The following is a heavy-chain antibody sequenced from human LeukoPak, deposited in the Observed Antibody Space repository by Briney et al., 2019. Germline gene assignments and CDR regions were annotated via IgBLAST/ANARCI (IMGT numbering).Heavy chain of an antibody. V-gene: IGHV3-21*01. CDR1: GFTVITND. CDR2: ISSSSSYI. D-gene: IGHD5-18*01. Sequence: GGSLRLSCAASGFTVITNDMTWVRQAPGKRLEWVSSISSSSSYIYYADSVKGRFTISRDNAKNSLYLQMNSLRAEDTAVYYCARDGLNTAMVLYWGQGTLVTVSS. J-gene: IGHJ4*02. CDR3: ARDGLNTAMVLY.